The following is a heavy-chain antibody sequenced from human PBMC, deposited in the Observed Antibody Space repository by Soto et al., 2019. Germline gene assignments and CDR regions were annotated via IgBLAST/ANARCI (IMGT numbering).Heavy chain of an antibody. CDR1: GYTFTSYG. V-gene: IGHV1-18*01. J-gene: IGHJ6*02. CDR2: ISAYNGNT. CDR3: ARGAAMVHYYGMDV. D-gene: IGHD2-2*01. Sequence: QVQLVQSGAEVKKPGASVKVSCKASGYTFTSYGISWVRQAPGQGLEWMGWISAYNGNTNYAQKHQGRVNMTTDTATSTAYMELRSRRSDETAVYYCARGAAMVHYYGMDVWGQGTTVTVSS.